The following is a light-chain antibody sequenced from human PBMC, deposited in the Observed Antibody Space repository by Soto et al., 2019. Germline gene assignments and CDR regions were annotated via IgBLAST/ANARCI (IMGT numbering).Light chain of an antibody. J-gene: IGLJ2*01. CDR1: SSDVVFYNL. Sequence: QSALTQPASVSGSPGQSITISCTGTSSDVVFYNLISWYQQHPGKAPKVINFEVTKRPSGVSDRISGSKSGNTASLTISGLQAEDEADYYCFSHTGVFGGGTKLTVL. CDR3: FSHTGV. V-gene: IGLV2-23*02. CDR2: EVT.